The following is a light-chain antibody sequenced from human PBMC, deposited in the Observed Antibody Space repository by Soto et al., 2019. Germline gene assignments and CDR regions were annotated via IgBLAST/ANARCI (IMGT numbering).Light chain of an antibody. CDR2: DAS. Sequence: DIPMTQSPSTLSASVGDRVTITCRASQSISSWLAWYQQKPGKAPKLLIYDASILESGVPSRFSGSVSGTEFTLTISSLQADDFANYYRQQYNSYYTFGQATKVEIK. J-gene: IGKJ1*01. CDR1: QSISSW. V-gene: IGKV1-5*01. CDR3: QQYNSYYT.